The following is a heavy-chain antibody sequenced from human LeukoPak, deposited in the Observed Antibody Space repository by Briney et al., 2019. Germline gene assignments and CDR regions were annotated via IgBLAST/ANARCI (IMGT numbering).Heavy chain of an antibody. J-gene: IGHJ4*02. Sequence: GGSLRLSCAAAGFTFSSYGMHWVRQAPGKGLEWVAVIWYGGSSTYYADSVKGRFTISRDSSKNTLYLQMNSLRAEDTAVYYCAKDGGAYYDSSGYFDYWGQGPLVTVSS. CDR1: GFTFSSYG. CDR2: IWYGGSST. CDR3: AKDGGAYYDSSGYFDY. V-gene: IGHV3-30*02. D-gene: IGHD3-22*01.